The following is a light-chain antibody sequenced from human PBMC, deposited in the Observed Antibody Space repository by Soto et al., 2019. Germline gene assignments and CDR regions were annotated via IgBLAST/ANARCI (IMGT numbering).Light chain of an antibody. J-gene: IGKJ4*01. Sequence: EIVLTQSPGTLSLSPGERATLSCRASQSVSSSYLAWYQQKPGQAPRLLIYGASSRATGIPERFSGSGSGTDFYLTISSLEPEDFAVYYCQQYGGSPKLTFGGGTKVEIK. CDR2: GAS. V-gene: IGKV3-20*01. CDR1: QSVSSSY. CDR3: QQYGGSPKLT.